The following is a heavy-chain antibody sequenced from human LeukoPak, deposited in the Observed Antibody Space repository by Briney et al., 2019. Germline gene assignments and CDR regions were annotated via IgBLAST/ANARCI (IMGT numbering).Heavy chain of an antibody. CDR3: ARRIAAAGTNAFDI. D-gene: IGHD6-13*01. CDR2: IYYSGST. J-gene: IGHJ3*02. CDR1: GGSISSSSYY. V-gene: IGHV4-39*01. Sequence: SETLSLTCTVSGGSISSSSYYWGWIRQPPGKGLEWIGSIYYSGSTYYNPSVKSRVTIPVDTSKNQFSLKLSSVTAADTAVYYCARRIAAAGTNAFDIWGQGTMVTVSS.